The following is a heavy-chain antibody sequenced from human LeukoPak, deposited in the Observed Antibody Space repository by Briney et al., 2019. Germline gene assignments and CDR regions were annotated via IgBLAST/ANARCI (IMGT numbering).Heavy chain of an antibody. J-gene: IGHJ4*02. V-gene: IGHV3-23*01. CDR1: GFTFDDYG. Sequence: GGSLRLSCAASGFTFDDYGMSWVRQAPGKGLEWVSAISGSGGSTYYADSVKGRFTISRDNSKNTLYLQMNSLRAEDTAVYYCAKDAQLDIVVVPAALDYWGQGTLVTVSS. D-gene: IGHD2-2*01. CDR3: AKDAQLDIVVVPAALDY. CDR2: ISGSGGST.